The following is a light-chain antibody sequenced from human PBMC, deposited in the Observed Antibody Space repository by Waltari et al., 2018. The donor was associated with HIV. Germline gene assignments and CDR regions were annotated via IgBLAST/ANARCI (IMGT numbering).Light chain of an antibody. Sequence: QSALTQPASGSGSPGRSLTISCTGTGSHVGAYAYVSWYQQHPGKAPKRMISEVANRPTGVSKRGSCSKSVNTASLTISGLQAEDVADYYCSAYSSSSTWIFGGGNKLTVL. CDR1: GSHVGAYAY. J-gene: IGLJ2*01. CDR2: EVA. CDR3: SAYSSSSTWI. V-gene: IGLV2-14*01.